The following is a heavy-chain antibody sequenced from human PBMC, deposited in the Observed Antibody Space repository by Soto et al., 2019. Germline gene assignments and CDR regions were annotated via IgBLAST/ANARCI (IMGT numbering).Heavy chain of an antibody. CDR3: SRTWDDDYVSYFDY. CDR2: INAGNGNT. D-gene: IGHD4-17*01. V-gene: IGHV1-3*05. Sequence: QVQLVQSGAEEKKPGASVKVSCKASGYTFTSYAMHWVRQAPGQRLEWMGWINAGNGNTKYSQKFQGRVTITRDTSASTAYMELSSLRSEATAVYYCSRTWDDDYVSYFDYWGQGTLVTVSS. CDR1: GYTFTSYA. J-gene: IGHJ4*02.